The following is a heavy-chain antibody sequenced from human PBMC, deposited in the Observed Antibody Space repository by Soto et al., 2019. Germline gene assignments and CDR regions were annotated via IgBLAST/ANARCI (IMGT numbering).Heavy chain of an antibody. V-gene: IGHV3-21*01. D-gene: IGHD3-10*01. CDR2: ISSSSSYI. J-gene: IGHJ3*02. CDR1: GFTFISYS. Sequence: EVQLVESGGGLVKPGGSMRLSCAASGFTFISYSMNWVRQAPGKGLEWVSSISSSSSYIYYADSVKGRFTISRDNAKNSLYLQMNSLRAEDTAVYYCARDHTYYYGSGSSAFDIWGQGTMVTVSS. CDR3: ARDHTYYYGSGSSAFDI.